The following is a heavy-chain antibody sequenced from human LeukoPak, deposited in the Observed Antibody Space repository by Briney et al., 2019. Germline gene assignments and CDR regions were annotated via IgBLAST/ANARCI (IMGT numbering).Heavy chain of an antibody. D-gene: IGHD6-13*01. V-gene: IGHV3-20*04. CDR3: ARGYSSSWYAFDL. Sequence: GRSLRLSCAASGFTFSDYGMHWVRQAPGKGLEWVSGINWNGGSTGYADSVKGRFTVSRDNAKNSLYLQMNSLRAEDTALYYCARGYSSSWYAFDLWGQGTMVTVSS. CDR2: INWNGGST. CDR1: GFTFSDYG. J-gene: IGHJ3*01.